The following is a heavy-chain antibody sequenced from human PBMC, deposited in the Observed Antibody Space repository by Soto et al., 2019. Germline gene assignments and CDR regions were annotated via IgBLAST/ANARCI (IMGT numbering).Heavy chain of an antibody. Sequence: SETLSLTCAVYGGSFSGYYWSWIRQPPGKGLEWIGEINHSGSTNYNPSLKSRVTISVDTSKNQFSLKLSSVTAADTAVYYCARLGVRWLSTSKYFDYWGQETLVTVSS. CDR2: INHSGST. CDR1: GGSFSGYY. CDR3: ARLGVRWLSTSKYFDY. V-gene: IGHV4-34*01. J-gene: IGHJ4*02. D-gene: IGHD3-22*01.